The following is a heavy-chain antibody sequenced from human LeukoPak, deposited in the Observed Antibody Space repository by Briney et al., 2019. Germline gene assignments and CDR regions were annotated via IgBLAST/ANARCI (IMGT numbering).Heavy chain of an antibody. Sequence: SETLSLTCTVSGGSISSSSYYWGWIRQPPGKGLEWIGSIYYSGSTYYNPSLKSRVTISVDTSKNQFSLKLSSVTAADTAVYYCARDPSYRDYYGSGSYPFDYWGQGTLVTVSS. D-gene: IGHD3-10*01. CDR3: ARDPSYRDYYGSGSYPFDY. V-gene: IGHV4-39*07. CDR1: GGSISSSSYY. CDR2: IYYSGST. J-gene: IGHJ4*02.